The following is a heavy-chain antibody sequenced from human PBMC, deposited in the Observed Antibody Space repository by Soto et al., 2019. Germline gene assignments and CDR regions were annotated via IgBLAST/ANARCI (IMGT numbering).Heavy chain of an antibody. CDR1: GGSFSGYY. Sequence: SETLSLTCAVYGGSFSGYYWSWIRQPPGKGLEWIGEINHSGSTNYNPSLKSRVTISVDTSKNQFSLKLSSVTAADTAVYYCARGRGYCSSTSCSGPPLDGHCGGDCSLAPIDYWGQGTLVTVSS. CDR2: INHSGST. CDR3: ARGRGYCSSTSCSGPPLDGHCGGDCSLAPIDY. J-gene: IGHJ4*02. V-gene: IGHV4-34*01. D-gene: IGHD2-2*01.